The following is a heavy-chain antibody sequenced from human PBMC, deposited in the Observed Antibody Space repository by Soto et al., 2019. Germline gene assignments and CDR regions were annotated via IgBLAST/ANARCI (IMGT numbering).Heavy chain of an antibody. D-gene: IGHD1-26*01. V-gene: IGHV3-53*01. CDR3: ARCRGSSLFFDS. Sequence: EVQLVESGGGLIQPGGSLRLSCVASGFTVSSNYMSWVRQAPGKGLEWVSVIYSGGSTYFADSVKGRFTISRDNSKNTLYLQMNSLRAEDTAVYYCARCRGSSLFFDSWGQGTLVTVSS. CDR1: GFTVSSNY. CDR2: IYSGGST. J-gene: IGHJ4*02.